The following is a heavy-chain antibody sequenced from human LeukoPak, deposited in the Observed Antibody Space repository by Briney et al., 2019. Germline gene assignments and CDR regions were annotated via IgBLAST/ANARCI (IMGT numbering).Heavy chain of an antibody. J-gene: IGHJ4*02. CDR1: GFILSSYS. V-gene: IGHV3-21*01. CDR2: ISSGSGSYI. D-gene: IGHD6-19*01. Sequence: GGSLRLSCAASGFILSSYSMNWVRQAPGKGLEWVSSISSGSGSYIYYTDSVKGRFTISRDNAKNSLYLQMNTLGAEDTAVYYCARKGSGWQFDYRGQGSLVTVSS. CDR3: ARKGSGWQFDY.